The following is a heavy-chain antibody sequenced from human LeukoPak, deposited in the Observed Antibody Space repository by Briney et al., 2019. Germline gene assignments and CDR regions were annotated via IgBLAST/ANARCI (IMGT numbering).Heavy chain of an antibody. CDR3: ARGRSART. J-gene: IGHJ4*02. CDR2: LYYSGST. V-gene: IGHV4-59*12. CDR1: SGSINIYY. Sequence: PSETLSLTRTVSSGSINIYYWIWIRQPPGKGLVGIGYLYYSGSTNYNPSLKSRATIWVGASKNQFSLKWSSVPDADWAVYFWARGRSARTWGQGTLVTVSS.